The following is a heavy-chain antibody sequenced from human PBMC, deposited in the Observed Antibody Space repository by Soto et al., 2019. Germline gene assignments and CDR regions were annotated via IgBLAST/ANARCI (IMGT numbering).Heavy chain of an antibody. Sequence: QVQLQQWGAGLLKPSETLSLTCAVYGGSFSGYYWSWIRQPPGKGLEWIGEINHSGSTNYNPSLRSRVTISVDTSKNQFSLKLSSVTAADTAVYYCARASTSHSWFDPWGQGTLVTVSS. V-gene: IGHV4-34*01. CDR3: ARASTSHSWFDP. CDR2: INHSGST. CDR1: GGSFSGYY. D-gene: IGHD2-2*01. J-gene: IGHJ5*02.